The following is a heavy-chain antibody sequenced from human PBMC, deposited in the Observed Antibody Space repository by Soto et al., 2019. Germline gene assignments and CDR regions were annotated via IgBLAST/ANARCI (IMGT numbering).Heavy chain of an antibody. V-gene: IGHV3-21*01. J-gene: IGHJ5*02. Sequence: EVQLVESGGGLVKPGGSLRLSCAASGFTFSSYSMNWVRQAPGKGLEWVSSISSSSSYIYYADSVKGRFTISRDNAKNSLYLQMNSLRAEDTAVYYCARVETYYDILTGSLWFDPWGQGTLVTVSS. CDR3: ARVETYYDILTGSLWFDP. CDR1: GFTFSSYS. CDR2: ISSSSSYI. D-gene: IGHD3-9*01.